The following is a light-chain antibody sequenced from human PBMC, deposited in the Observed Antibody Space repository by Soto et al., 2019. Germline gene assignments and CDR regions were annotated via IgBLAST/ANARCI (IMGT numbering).Light chain of an antibody. V-gene: IGLV2-14*03. Sequence: QSALTQPASVSGSPGQSITISCTGTSSDIGGYKDVSWYQQHPGKAPQVLIFEVRYRPYGISNRFSGSKSGNVASLTISGLQAEDEADYYCCSYRSGTSPYYVFGTGTKVTVL. J-gene: IGLJ1*01. CDR1: SSDIGGYKD. CDR3: CSYRSGTSPYYV. CDR2: EVR.